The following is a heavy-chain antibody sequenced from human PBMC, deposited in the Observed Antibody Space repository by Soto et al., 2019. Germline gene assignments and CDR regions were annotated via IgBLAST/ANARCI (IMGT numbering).Heavy chain of an antibody. CDR2: INHSGST. V-gene: IGHV4-34*01. Sequence: QVQLQQWGAGLLKPSETLSLTCAVYGGSFSGYYWSLIRQTPGKGLEWIGQINHSGSTNYNPSAKSRLTISVETSKNQFSLKLSAVTAADTAVYYCSRDSSSQRERNRFDYWGQGTLVTVAS. J-gene: IGHJ4*02. CDR1: GGSFSGYY. CDR3: SRDSSSQRERNRFDY. D-gene: IGHD6-6*01.